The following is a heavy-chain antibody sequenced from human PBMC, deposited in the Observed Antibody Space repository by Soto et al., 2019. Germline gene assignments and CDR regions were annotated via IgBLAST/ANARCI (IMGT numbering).Heavy chain of an antibody. Sequence: QVQLVESGGGVVQPGRSLRLSCAASGFTFSSYGMHWVRQAPGKGLEWVAVISYDGSNKYYADSVKGRFTISRDNSKNTLYLQMNSLRAEDTAVYYCAKDKAYYDFWSGSYGDYYYYYGMDVWGQGTTVTVSS. V-gene: IGHV3-30*18. J-gene: IGHJ6*02. D-gene: IGHD3-3*01. CDR1: GFTFSSYG. CDR3: AKDKAYYDFWSGSYGDYYYYYGMDV. CDR2: ISYDGSNK.